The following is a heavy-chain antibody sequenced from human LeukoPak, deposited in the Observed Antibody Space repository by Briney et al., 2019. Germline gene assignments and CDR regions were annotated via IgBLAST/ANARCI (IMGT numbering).Heavy chain of an antibody. CDR2: ISSSSGNI. D-gene: IGHD3-16*01. Sequence: PGGSLRLSCAASGFTFSSYAMSWVRQAPGKGLEWVSSISSSSGNIYYADSMKGRFTISRDNAKNSLSLQMNSLRAEDTAVYYCARARAGGANSLWSFDIWGQGTMVTVSS. CDR3: ARARAGGANSLWSFDI. J-gene: IGHJ3*02. V-gene: IGHV3-21*06. CDR1: GFTFSSYA.